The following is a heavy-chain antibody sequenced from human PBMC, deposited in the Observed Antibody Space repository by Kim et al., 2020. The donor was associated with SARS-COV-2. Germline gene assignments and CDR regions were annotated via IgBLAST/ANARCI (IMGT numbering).Heavy chain of an antibody. CDR1: GGSISNYY. CDR3: ARGFHYYDSPFDL. D-gene: IGHD3-22*01. CDR2: IFYTGIT. Sequence: SETLSLTCAVSGGSISNYYWSWIRQPPGKGLEWIGYIFYTGITNYNPSLKSRLTISVDPSKNQFSLKLTSVTAADTAVYYCARGFHYYDSPFDLWGRGTLVTVSS. J-gene: IGHJ2*01. V-gene: IGHV4-59*13.